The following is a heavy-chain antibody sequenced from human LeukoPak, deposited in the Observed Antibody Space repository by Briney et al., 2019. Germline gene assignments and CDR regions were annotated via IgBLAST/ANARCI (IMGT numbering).Heavy chain of an antibody. V-gene: IGHV1-46*01. J-gene: IGHJ4*02. CDR2: INHSGGST. CDR3: AREDGSCLGY. Sequence: GASVKVSCKASGYTCTSYYMHWVRQAPGQAREWMGIINHSGGSTSYVQKFQGGVTMTRDTSTSTVYMELSSLRSEDTAVYYCAREDGSCLGYWGQGTLVTVSS. CDR1: GYTCTSYY. D-gene: IGHD2-15*01.